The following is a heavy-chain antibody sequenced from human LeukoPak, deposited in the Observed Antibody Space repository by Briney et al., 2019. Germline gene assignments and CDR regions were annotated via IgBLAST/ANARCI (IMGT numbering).Heavy chain of an antibody. CDR3: AREPEGLTTESH. D-gene: IGHD1-14*01. Sequence: GSSVKVSCKTSGGTFNNYIISWVRQAPGQGLEWVGAIILILDIANYAQKFQGRAAITADTSTSTAYMELSDLGSEDTAVYFCAREPEGLTTESHWGQGTLVTVSS. CDR1: GGTFNNYI. V-gene: IGHV1-69*04. CDR2: IILILDIA. J-gene: IGHJ4*02.